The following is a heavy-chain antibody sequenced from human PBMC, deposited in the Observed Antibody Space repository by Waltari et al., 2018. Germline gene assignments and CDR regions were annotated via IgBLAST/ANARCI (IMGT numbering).Heavy chain of an antibody. CDR3: ARGLYDILTGHTPYYFDY. CDR1: GYSISSGYY. D-gene: IGHD3-9*01. J-gene: IGHJ4*02. CDR2: LYHSGST. V-gene: IGHV4-38-2*02. Sequence: QVQLQESGPGLVKPSEPLSLTCTVPGYSISSGYYWGWTRQTPGKGLGWIGGLYHSGSTYYNPSLKSRVTISVDTSKNQFSLKLSSVTAADTAVYYCARGLYDILTGHTPYYFDYWGQGTLVTVSS.